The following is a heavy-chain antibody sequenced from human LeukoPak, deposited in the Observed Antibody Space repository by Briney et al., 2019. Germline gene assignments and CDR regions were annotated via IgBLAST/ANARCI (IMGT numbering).Heavy chain of an antibody. V-gene: IGHV3-33*01. J-gene: IGHJ4*02. CDR1: GFTFSSYG. Sequence: GGSLRLSCAASGFTFSSYGMHWVRQAPGKGLEWVAVIWYDGSNKYYADSVKGRFTISRDNAKNSLYLQMNSLRAEDTAVYYCAREGIQLWFAYWGQGTLVTVSS. D-gene: IGHD5-18*01. CDR2: IWYDGSNK. CDR3: AREGIQLWFAY.